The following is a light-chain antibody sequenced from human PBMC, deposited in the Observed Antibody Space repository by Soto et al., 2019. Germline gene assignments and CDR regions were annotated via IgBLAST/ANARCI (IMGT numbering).Light chain of an antibody. CDR2: DAS. J-gene: IGKJ3*01. V-gene: IGKV1-5*01. CDR3: QQSYSTPPFT. Sequence: DIQLTQSPSTLSASVGDTVTISCRASESLIGWLAWYQQRPGSAPKLLIYDASSLEGGVPSRFTGDGSGTEFSLTISSLQPEDSATYYCQQSYSTPPFTFGPGTRVDI. CDR1: ESLIGW.